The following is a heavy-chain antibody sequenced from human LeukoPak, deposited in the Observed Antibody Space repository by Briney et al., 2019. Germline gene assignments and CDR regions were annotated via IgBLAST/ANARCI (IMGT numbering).Heavy chain of an antibody. V-gene: IGHV3-72*01. CDR2: SRNKASSYNT. D-gene: IGHD5-24*01. CDR1: GFTFSEHY. CDR3: ARGETATSRGPYFDY. Sequence: GGSLRLSCAASGFTFSEHYMDWVRQTPGKGLEWIGRSRNKASSYNTEYAASVKGRFTISRDESKNSLYLQMSSLQTEDTAVYFCARGETATSRGPYFDYWGQGILVTVSS. J-gene: IGHJ4*02.